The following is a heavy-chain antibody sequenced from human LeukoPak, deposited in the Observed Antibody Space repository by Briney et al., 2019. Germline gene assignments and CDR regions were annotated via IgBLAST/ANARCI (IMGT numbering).Heavy chain of an antibody. V-gene: IGHV4-59*01. Sequence: SETLSLTCTVSGGSISSYYWSWIRQPPGKGLEWIGYIYYSGSTNYNPSLKSRVTISVDTSKNQFSLKLSSVTAADTAVYYCARRMVNAFDIWGQGTMVTVSS. D-gene: IGHD5-18*01. CDR2: IYYSGST. CDR3: ARRMVNAFDI. CDR1: GGSISSYY. J-gene: IGHJ3*02.